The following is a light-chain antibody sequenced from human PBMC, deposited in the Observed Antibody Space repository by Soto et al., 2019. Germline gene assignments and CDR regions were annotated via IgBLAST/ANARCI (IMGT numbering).Light chain of an antibody. CDR2: GAS. V-gene: IGKV3-20*01. CDR1: QSFSSSY. J-gene: IGKJ4*01. CDR3: QQYQSLT. Sequence: IVLTQSTSILAFSQLYRATLSFRASQSFSSSYLAWYQHKPGQAPRLLIHGASSRVTGIPDRFSGSGSGTDFTLTITRLEPEDFAVYYCQQYQSLTFGGGTKVDI.